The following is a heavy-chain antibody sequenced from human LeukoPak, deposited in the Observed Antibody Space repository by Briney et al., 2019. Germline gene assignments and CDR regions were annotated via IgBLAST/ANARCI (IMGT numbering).Heavy chain of an antibody. CDR1: GGTFSSYA. CDR2: IIPILGMA. J-gene: IGHJ6*02. D-gene: IGHD4-17*01. V-gene: IGHV1-69*04. CDR3: ARPSDYAYYYGMDV. Sequence: SVKVSCKASGGTFSSYAISWVRQAPGRGLEWMGRIIPILGMANYAQKFQGRVTITADKSTSTTYMELSSLRSEDTAVYYCARPSDYAYYYGMDVWGQGTTVTVSS.